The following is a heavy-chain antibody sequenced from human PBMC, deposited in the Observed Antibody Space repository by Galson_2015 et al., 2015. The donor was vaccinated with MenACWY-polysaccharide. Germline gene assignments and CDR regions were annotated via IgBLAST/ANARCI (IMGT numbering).Heavy chain of an antibody. CDR3: ARRREDSYGYYYYGMDV. J-gene: IGHJ6*02. D-gene: IGHD5-18*01. CDR1: GFSFSAYW. V-gene: IGHV3-74*01. CDR2: INSDGGYT. Sequence: SLRLSCAASGFSFSAYWMHWVRQAPGKGLEWVSRINSDGGYTNYADSVKGRFTISRDNTKNTLYLQVNSLRAEDTAVYYSARRREDSYGYYYYGMDVWGQGTTVTVSS.